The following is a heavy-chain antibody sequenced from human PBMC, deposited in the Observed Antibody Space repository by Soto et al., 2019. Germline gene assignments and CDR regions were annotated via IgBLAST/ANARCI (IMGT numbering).Heavy chain of an antibody. CDR3: ARSRERTGIPLWPMDY. CDR1: GYTFTDYY. V-gene: IGHV1-2*02. CDR2: IYPNSGGT. J-gene: IGHJ4*02. D-gene: IGHD5-18*01. Sequence: QVQLVQSGAEVKKPGASVNVSCKASGYTFTDYYMHWVRQAPGQGLEWMGWIYPNSGGTNYAQKFQGRVTMTRDTSISTAYMELSRLRSDDTAVYYCARSRERTGIPLWPMDYWGQGTLVTVSS.